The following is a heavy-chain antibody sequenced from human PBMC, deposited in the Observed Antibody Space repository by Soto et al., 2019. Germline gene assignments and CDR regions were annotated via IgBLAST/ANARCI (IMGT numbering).Heavy chain of an antibody. V-gene: IGHV3-30*14. Sequence: GGSLRLSCAASGFTFSSYAMHWVRQAPGKGLEWVAVISYDGSNKYYADSVKGRFTISRDNSKNTLYLQMNSLRAEDTAVYYCARDPQGYCSGGSCYSAYWGQGTLVTVSS. D-gene: IGHD2-15*01. J-gene: IGHJ4*02. CDR3: ARDPQGYCSGGSCYSAY. CDR2: ISYDGSNK. CDR1: GFTFSSYA.